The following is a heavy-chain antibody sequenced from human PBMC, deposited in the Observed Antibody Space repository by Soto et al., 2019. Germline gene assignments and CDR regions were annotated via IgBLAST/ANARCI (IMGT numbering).Heavy chain of an antibody. CDR1: GGSISSYY. CDR3: ARAYGDYGFDY. Sequence: QVQLQESGPGLVKPSETLSLTCTVSGGSISSYYWSWIRQPPGKGLEWIGYIYYSGSTNYHPSLKSRVTISVDTSKNQFALKLSSVTAADTAVYYCARAYGDYGFDYWGQGTLVTVSS. D-gene: IGHD4-17*01. J-gene: IGHJ4*02. V-gene: IGHV4-59*01. CDR2: IYYSGST.